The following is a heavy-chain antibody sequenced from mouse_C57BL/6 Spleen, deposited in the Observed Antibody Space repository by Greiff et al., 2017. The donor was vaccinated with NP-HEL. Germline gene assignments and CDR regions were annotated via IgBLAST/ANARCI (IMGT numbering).Heavy chain of an antibody. CDR3: ARRDTTVPFDD. CDR2: IDPSDSYT. Sequence: VQLQQPGAELVMPGASVKLSCKASGYTFTSYWMHWVKQRPGQSLEWIGEIDPSDSYTNYNQKFKGKSTLTVDKSSTTAYMQLSSLTSEDSAVYYCARRDTTVPFDDWGQGTTLTVAS. J-gene: IGHJ2*01. V-gene: IGHV1-69*01. D-gene: IGHD1-1*01. CDR1: GYTFTSYW.